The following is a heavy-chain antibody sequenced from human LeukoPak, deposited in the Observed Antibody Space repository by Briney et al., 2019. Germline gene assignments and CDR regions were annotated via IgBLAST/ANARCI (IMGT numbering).Heavy chain of an antibody. CDR1: GFTFSSYE. CDR2: ISTSGSTI. D-gene: IGHD3-10*01. CDR3: ARDSVVRIVIPIRNDY. Sequence: PGGSLRLSCAASGFTFSSYEMNWVRQTPGKGLEWVSYISTSGSTIYYADSVRGRFTISRDNAKNSLYLQMDSLRAEDTAVYYCARDSVVRIVIPIRNDYWGQGTLVTVSS. V-gene: IGHV3-48*03. J-gene: IGHJ4*02.